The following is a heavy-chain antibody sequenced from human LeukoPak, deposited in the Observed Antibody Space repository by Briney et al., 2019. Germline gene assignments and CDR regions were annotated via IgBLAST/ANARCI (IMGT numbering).Heavy chain of an antibody. CDR2: IKQDGSEK. CDR1: GFTFSSYW. J-gene: IGHJ4*02. D-gene: IGHD1-26*01. V-gene: IGHV3-7*01. Sequence: GGSLRLSCAASGFTFSSYWMSWVRQAPGKGLEWVANIKQDGSEKNYVDSVKGRFTISRNNAKNSQYLQINSLRVEDTAVYYCARSGSDFDCWGQGTLVSVSS. CDR3: ARSGSDFDC.